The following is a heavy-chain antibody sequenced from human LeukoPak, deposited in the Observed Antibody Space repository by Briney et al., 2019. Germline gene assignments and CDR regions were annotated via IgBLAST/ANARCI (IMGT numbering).Heavy chain of an antibody. V-gene: IGHV1-69*05. CDR1: GGTFSSYA. CDR3: ARSRPHDSSGYYDAFDI. J-gene: IGHJ3*02. CDR2: IIPIFGTA. D-gene: IGHD3-22*01. Sequence: SVKVSCKASGGTFSSYAISWVRQAPGQGLEWVGGIIPIFGTANYAQKFQGRVTITTDESTSTAYMELSSLRSEDTAVYYCARSRPHDSSGYYDAFDIWGQGTMVTVSS.